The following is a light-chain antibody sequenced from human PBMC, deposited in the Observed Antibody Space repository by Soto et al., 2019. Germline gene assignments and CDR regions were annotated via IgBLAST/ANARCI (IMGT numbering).Light chain of an antibody. CDR3: AAWDDSLNGVI. Sequence: QAVLTQPPSASGTPGQRVTISCSGSGSNIGSNTVNWYQQLPGTTPKLLIYSNNQRPSGVPDRVSGPKSGTSASLAISGLQSEDEADYYCAAWDDSLNGVIFGGGTKLTVL. CDR2: SNN. CDR1: GSNIGSNT. J-gene: IGLJ2*01. V-gene: IGLV1-44*01.